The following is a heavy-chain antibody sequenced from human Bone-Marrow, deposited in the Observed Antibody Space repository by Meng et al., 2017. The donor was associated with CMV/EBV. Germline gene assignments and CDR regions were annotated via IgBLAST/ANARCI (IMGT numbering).Heavy chain of an antibody. V-gene: IGHV3-66*02. Sequence: LSLTCAASGFTVSSNYMSWVRQAPGKGLEWVSVIYSGGSTYYADSVKGRFTISRDNSKNTLYLQMNSLRAEDTAVYYCARERSSTGMDWGQGTLVTVSS. CDR2: IYSGGST. J-gene: IGHJ4*02. CDR3: ARERSSTGMD. D-gene: IGHD6-13*01. CDR1: GFTVSSNY.